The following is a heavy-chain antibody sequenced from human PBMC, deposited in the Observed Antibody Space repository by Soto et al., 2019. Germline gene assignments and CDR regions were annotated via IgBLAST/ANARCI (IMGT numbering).Heavy chain of an antibody. CDR2: ISVDGRDT. J-gene: IGHJ5*02. CDR3: SKNFGGSCYSALVP. D-gene: IGHD2-15*01. Sequence: GGSLRLSCAASGFSLSDYWMHWVRQVPGKGLLWVSRISVDGRDTTYADSVKGRFTISRDNAKNTLSLQMNSLRAEDTAIYYCSKNFGGSCYSALVPWGLGTLVPVSS. CDR1: GFSLSDYW. V-gene: IGHV3-74*03.